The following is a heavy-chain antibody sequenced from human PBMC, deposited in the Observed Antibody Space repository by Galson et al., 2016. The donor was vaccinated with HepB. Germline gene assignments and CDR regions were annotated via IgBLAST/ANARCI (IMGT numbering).Heavy chain of an antibody. CDR1: GFTFSNYG. CDR3: VQGSTAPAV. V-gene: IGHV3-23*01. CDR2: ISRSGDST. Sequence: SLRLSCAASGFTFSNYGMTWVRQAPGKGLEVVSSISRSGDSTDYADSVKGRFTSSRDNSKNTLSLQMNSRTADDTAIYYCVQGSTAPAVWGKGTTVTVSS. J-gene: IGHJ6*04. D-gene: IGHD1-26*01.